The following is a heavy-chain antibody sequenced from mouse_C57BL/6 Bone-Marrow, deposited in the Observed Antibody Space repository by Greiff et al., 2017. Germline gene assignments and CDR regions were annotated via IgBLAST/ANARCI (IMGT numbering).Heavy chain of an antibody. J-gene: IGHJ1*03. V-gene: IGHV1-69*01. CDR2: IDPSDSYT. Sequence: QVQLQQPGAELVMPGASVKLSCKASGYTFTSYWMHWVKQRPGQGVEWIGEIDPSDSYTNYNQKFKGKSTLTVDKSSSTAYMQLSSLTSEDSAVYYCARLNYYGSSYWYFDVWGTGTTVTVSS. CDR3: ARLNYYGSSYWYFDV. D-gene: IGHD1-1*01. CDR1: GYTFTSYW.